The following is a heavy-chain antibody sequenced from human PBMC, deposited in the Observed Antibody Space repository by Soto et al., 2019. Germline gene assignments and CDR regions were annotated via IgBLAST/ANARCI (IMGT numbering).Heavy chain of an antibody. CDR3: ARGCYYESTLGKLSHYGLDV. CDR2: ISPYNDYT. V-gene: IGHV1-18*01. D-gene: IGHD3-16*01. Sequence: QVQLVQSAGEVKKPGASVKVSCKASGYTFIRYGITWVRQAPGQGLEWMGWISPYNDYTIYAQKLQGGVTMITDTSTRTVYLDLRGQKADDTAVYYGARGCYYESTLGKLSHYGLDVWGQGPSVTVSS. J-gene: IGHJ6*02. CDR1: GYTFIRYG.